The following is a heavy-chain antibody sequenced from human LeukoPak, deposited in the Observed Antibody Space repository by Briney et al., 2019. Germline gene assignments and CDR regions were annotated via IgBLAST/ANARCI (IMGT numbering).Heavy chain of an antibody. J-gene: IGHJ4*02. CDR3: ARLRYSFFGSGSYYMNYFDY. CDR1: GGSISSSSYY. CDR2: IYYSGST. V-gene: IGHV4-39*01. Sequence: LSETLSLTCTVSGGSISSSSYYWGWIRQPPGQGLEWIGSIYYSGSTYYNPSLKSRVTISVDTSKNQFSLKLSSVTAADTAVYYCARLRYSFFGSGSYYMNYFDYWGQGTLVTVSS. D-gene: IGHD3-10*01.